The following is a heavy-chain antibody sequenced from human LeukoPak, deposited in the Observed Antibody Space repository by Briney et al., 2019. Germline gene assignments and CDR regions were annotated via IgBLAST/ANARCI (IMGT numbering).Heavy chain of an antibody. CDR3: ARSYGSGSFLDY. V-gene: IGHV1-69*05. Sequence: SVKVSCKASGGTFSSYAITWVRQTPGQGLEWMGRIVPIFGTTHYAQNLQGRATITTDESTGTAYMELSGLRSEDTAVYFCARSYGSGSFLDYWGQGTLVTVSS. CDR1: GGTFSSYA. J-gene: IGHJ4*02. CDR2: IVPIFGTT. D-gene: IGHD3-10*01.